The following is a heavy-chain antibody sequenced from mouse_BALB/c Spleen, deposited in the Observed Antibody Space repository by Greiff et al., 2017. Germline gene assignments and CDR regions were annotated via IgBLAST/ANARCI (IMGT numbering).Heavy chain of an antibody. CDR1: GFNIKDYY. CDR3: NACGTVVAMDY. D-gene: IGHD1-1*01. CDR2: IDPENGDT. J-gene: IGHJ4*01. V-gene: IGHV14-4*02. Sequence: EVQVVESGAELVRSGASVKLSCTASGFNIKDYYMHWVKQRPEQGLEWIGWIDPENGDTEYAPKFQGKATMTADTSSNTAYLQLSSLTSEDTAVYYCNACGTVVAMDYWGQGTSVTVSS.